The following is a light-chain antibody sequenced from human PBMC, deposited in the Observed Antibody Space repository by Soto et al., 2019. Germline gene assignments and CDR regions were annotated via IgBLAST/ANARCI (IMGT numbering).Light chain of an antibody. CDR1: QSVSSFS. V-gene: IGKV3-20*01. Sequence: EIVLTQSPGTLSLSPGDTATLSCKTSQSVSSFSLAWYQQRPGQAPRLLIYAASTRASGIPDRFRGSESGTDFTLTISRLEPEDFAVYYCQHYGSSPFFGPGTKLDIK. J-gene: IGKJ3*01. CDR2: AAS. CDR3: QHYGSSPF.